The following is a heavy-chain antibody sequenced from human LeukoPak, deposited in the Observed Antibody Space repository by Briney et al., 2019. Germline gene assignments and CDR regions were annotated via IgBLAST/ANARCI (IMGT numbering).Heavy chain of an antibody. CDR2: ISSNGGST. CDR1: GFTFSTYA. J-gene: IGHJ4*02. CDR3: ARVPRVLTGYYDY. D-gene: IGHD3-9*01. V-gene: IGHV3-64*01. Sequence: GGSLRLSCAASGFTFSTYAMHWVRQAPGKGLEYVSAISSNGGSTYYANSVKGRFTISRDNSKNTLYLQMGSLRAEDMAVYYCARVPRVLTGYYDYWGQGTLVTVSS.